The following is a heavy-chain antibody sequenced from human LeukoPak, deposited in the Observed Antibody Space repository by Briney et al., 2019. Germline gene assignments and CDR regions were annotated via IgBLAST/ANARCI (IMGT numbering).Heavy chain of an antibody. CDR3: ARSMAAEGTGPFDP. D-gene: IGHD6-13*01. J-gene: IGHJ5*02. CDR2: VIPIYYTT. CDR1: GGTFSSYA. Sequence: ASVKVSCKASGGTFSSYAISWVRQAPGQGLEWLGGVIPIYYTTKYAQKFQDRVTITTDESTSTAYMELSSLKPEDTAMYYCARSMAAEGTGPFDPWGQGTLVTVSS. V-gene: IGHV1-69*05.